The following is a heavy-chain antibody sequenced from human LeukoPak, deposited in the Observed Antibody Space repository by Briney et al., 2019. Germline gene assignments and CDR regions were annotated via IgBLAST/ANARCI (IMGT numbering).Heavy chain of an antibody. V-gene: IGHV1-2*02. CDR1: GYTFTDYN. J-gene: IGHJ4*02. Sequence: ASVKVSCKVSGYTFTDYNIHWVRRARGQGLEWMVWISPNTGGTKHAQEFQGRVTVTRDTSISTAYMELSRLRSDDTAMYYCARPVLRLSGAFEFWGQGTPVIVSS. CDR2: ISPNTGGT. CDR3: ARPVLRLSGAFEF. D-gene: IGHD3-16*01.